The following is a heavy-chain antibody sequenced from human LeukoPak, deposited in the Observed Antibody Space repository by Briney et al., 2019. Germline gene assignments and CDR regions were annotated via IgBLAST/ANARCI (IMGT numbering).Heavy chain of an antibody. Sequence: SETLSLTCSVSGGSMSGYYWSWIRQPPGQGLEWIGFIYYRGDTKYNPSLKRRVTILVDTSKNQFSLKLSSVTAADTAVYYCARAGSSSWPHYYYYMDVWGKGTTVTISS. D-gene: IGHD6-13*01. V-gene: IGHV4-59*01. CDR3: ARAGSSSWPHYYYYMDV. J-gene: IGHJ6*03. CDR1: GGSMSGYY. CDR2: IYYRGDT.